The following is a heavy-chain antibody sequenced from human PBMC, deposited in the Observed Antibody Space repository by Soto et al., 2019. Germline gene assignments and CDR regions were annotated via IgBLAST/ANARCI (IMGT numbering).Heavy chain of an antibody. CDR1: GDSVSSNSAA. Sequence: KQSPTLSLTCAISGDSVSSNSAAWNWIRQSPSRGLEWLGRTYYRSKWYNDYAVSVKSRITINPDTSKNQFSLQLNSVTPEDTAVYYCARARRGNIYYYYYYGMDVWGQGTTVTVS. D-gene: IGHD3-9*01. V-gene: IGHV6-1*01. J-gene: IGHJ6*02. CDR2: TYYRSKWYN. CDR3: ARARRGNIYYYYYYGMDV.